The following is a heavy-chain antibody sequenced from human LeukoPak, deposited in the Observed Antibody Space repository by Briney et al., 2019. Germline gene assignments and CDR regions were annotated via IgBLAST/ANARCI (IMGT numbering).Heavy chain of an antibody. D-gene: IGHD3-10*01. CDR1: GGSFSGYY. CDR2: INHSGST. CDR3: ARLRDYYGSGSYIRYYYYYYMDV. J-gene: IGHJ6*03. V-gene: IGHV4-34*01. Sequence: SETLSLTCAVYGGSFSGYYWSWIRQPPGKGLEWIGEINHSGSTNYNPSLKSRVTISVDTSKNQFSLKLSSVTAADTAVYYCARLRDYYGSGSYIRYYYYYYMDVWGKGTTVTISS.